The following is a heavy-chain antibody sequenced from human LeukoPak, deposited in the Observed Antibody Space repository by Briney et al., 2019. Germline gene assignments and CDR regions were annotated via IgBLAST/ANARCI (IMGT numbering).Heavy chain of an antibody. V-gene: IGHV4-59*01. CDR3: ARVSGRYSGSYYDYYYYYGMDV. CDR1: GGSISSYY. D-gene: IGHD1-26*01. Sequence: PSETLSLTCTVSGGSISSYYWSWIRQPPGKGLEWVGYISYSGSTNYNPSLKSRVTISVDTSKNQFSLKLSSVTAADTAVYYCARVSGRYSGSYYDYYYYYGMDVWGQGTTVTVSS. J-gene: IGHJ6*02. CDR2: ISYSGST.